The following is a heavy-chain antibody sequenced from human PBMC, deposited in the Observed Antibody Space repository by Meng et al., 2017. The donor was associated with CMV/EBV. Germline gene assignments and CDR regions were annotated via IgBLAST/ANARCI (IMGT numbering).Heavy chain of an antibody. Sequence: SGPTLVKPTETLTLTCTVSGFSLSNARMGVSWIRQPPGKALEWLAHIFSNDEKSYRSSLKSRLTISKDTSKSQVVLTMTNMDPVDTATYYCARSRIAAAGTRRTYYYYGMDVWGQGTTVTVSS. CDR2: IFSNDEK. CDR3: ARSRIAAAGTRRTYYYYGMDV. D-gene: IGHD6-13*01. V-gene: IGHV2-26*01. J-gene: IGHJ6*02. CDR1: GFSLSNARMG.